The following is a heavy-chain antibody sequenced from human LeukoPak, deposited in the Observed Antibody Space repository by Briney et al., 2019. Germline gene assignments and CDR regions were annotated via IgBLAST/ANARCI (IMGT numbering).Heavy chain of an antibody. CDR1: GYSFTSYW. CDR3: ARHQQLGYYFDY. Sequence: GASLKISCEGSGYSFTSYWISWVRQLPGKGLEWMGRIDPSDSYTNYSPSFQGHVTISADKSISTAYLQWSSLKASDTAMYYCARHQQLGYYFDYWGQGTLVTVSS. V-gene: IGHV5-10-1*01. CDR2: IDPSDSYT. J-gene: IGHJ4*02. D-gene: IGHD6-13*01.